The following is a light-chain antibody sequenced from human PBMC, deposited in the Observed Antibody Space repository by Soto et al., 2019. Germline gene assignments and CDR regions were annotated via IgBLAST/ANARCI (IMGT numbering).Light chain of an antibody. CDR1: QSVSSS. J-gene: IGKJ3*01. CDR2: DAS. V-gene: IGKV3-11*01. Sequence: EIVLTQSPDTLSLPPGESATLSCRASQSVSSSLAWYQQKPDQAPRRLIYDASNRATGIPARFSGSGSGTDFTLSISSLEPEDFAVYYCQPRSNWPPEVTFGPGTKVDIK. CDR3: QPRSNWPPEVT.